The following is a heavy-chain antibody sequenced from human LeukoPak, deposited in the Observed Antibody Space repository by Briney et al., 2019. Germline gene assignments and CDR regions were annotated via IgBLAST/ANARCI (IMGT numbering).Heavy chain of an antibody. J-gene: IGHJ4*02. V-gene: IGHV4-4*07. Sequence: PSETLSLTCTVSGGSISSYYWSWIRQPAGKGLEWIGRIYTSGSTNYNPSLKRRVTMSVDTSKNQFSLKLSSVTAADTAVYYCARLATGYSSGWFDYWGQGTLVTVSS. D-gene: IGHD6-19*01. CDR2: IYTSGST. CDR1: GGSISSYY. CDR3: ARLATGYSSGWFDY.